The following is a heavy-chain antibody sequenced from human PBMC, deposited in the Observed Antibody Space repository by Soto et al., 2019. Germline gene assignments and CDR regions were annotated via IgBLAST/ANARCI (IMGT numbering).Heavy chain of an antibody. Sequence: SETLSLTCTVSGGSISRYYWSWIRQPPGKGLEWIGYIYYSGSTNYNPSLKSRVTISVDTSKNQFSLKLSSVTAADTAVYYCASRPTVAGVSYWGQGTLVTVSS. CDR2: IYYSGST. D-gene: IGHD6-19*01. CDR3: ASRPTVAGVSY. CDR1: GGSISRYY. V-gene: IGHV4-59*08. J-gene: IGHJ4*02.